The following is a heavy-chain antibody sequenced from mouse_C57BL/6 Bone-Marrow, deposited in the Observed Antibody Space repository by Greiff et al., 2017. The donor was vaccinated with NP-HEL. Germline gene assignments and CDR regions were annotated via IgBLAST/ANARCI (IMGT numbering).Heavy chain of an antibody. CDR1: GFTFSSYG. V-gene: IGHV5-6*01. J-gene: IGHJ4*01. CDR3: ARRLMDY. CDR2: ISSGGSYT. Sequence: EVQVVESGGDLVKPGGSLKLSCAASGFTFSSYGMSWVRQTPDKRLEWVATISSGGSYTYYPDSVKGRFTISRDNAKNTLYLQMSSLKSEDTAMYYCARRLMDYWGQGTSVTVSS.